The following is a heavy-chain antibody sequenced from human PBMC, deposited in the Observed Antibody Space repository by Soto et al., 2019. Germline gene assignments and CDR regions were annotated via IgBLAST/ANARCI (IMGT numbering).Heavy chain of an antibody. CDR1: GFTFSSYA. Sequence: GGSLRLSCAASGFTFSSYAMHWVRQAPGKGLEWVAVISYDGSNKYYADSVKGRFTISRDNSKNTLYLQMNSLRAEDTAVYYCARDTDSSGEDYFYYGMDVWGQGTTVTVSS. V-gene: IGHV3-30-3*01. CDR2: ISYDGSNK. D-gene: IGHD3-22*01. CDR3: ARDTDSSGEDYFYYGMDV. J-gene: IGHJ6*02.